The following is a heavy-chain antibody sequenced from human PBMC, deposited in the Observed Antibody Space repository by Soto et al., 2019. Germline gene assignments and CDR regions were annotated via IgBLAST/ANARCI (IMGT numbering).Heavy chain of an antibody. D-gene: IGHD2-2*01. Sequence: PGGTLRLSCAASGFTFSSYGMHWVRHAPGPGLEWVAVIWYDGSNKYYADSVKGRFTISRDNSKNTLYLQMNSLRAEDTAVYYCARDVNAGIVVVPAAPDYWGQGTLVTVSS. CDR3: ARDVNAGIVVVPAAPDY. CDR1: GFTFSSYG. J-gene: IGHJ4*02. CDR2: IWYDGSNK. V-gene: IGHV3-33*01.